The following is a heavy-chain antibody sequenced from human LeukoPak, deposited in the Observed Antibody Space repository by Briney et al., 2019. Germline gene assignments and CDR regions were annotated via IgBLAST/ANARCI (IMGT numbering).Heavy chain of an antibody. CDR2: IYYSGST. V-gene: IGHV4-59*01. Sequence: SEILSLTCTVPGGSISSYYWSWIRQPPGKGLEWIGYIYYSGSTNDNPSLKSRVTISVDTSKYQFSLKLSSVTAADTAVSYCARVRLYTLDYWGQGTLVTVSS. CDR3: ARVRLYTLDY. J-gene: IGHJ4*02. CDR1: GGSISSYY. D-gene: IGHD3-16*02.